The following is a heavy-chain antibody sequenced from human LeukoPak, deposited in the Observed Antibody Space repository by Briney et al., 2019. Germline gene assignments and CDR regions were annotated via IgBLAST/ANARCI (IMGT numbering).Heavy chain of an antibody. J-gene: IGHJ4*02. D-gene: IGHD5-12*01. CDR1: GFTFSDNY. Sequence: GGSLRLSCAASGFTFSDNYMSWVRQAPGKGLEWVSSISGGSTYYADSRKGRFTISRDNSKNTLHLQMNSLRAEDTAVYYCKKEGYYYFDYWGQGTLVTVSS. CDR2: ISGGST. V-gene: IGHV3-38-3*01. CDR3: KKEGYYYFDY.